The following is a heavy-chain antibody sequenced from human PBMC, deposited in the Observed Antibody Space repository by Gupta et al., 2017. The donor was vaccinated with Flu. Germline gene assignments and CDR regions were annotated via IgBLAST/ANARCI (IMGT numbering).Heavy chain of an antibody. CDR3: VSNGYYSLEY. Sequence: QVQLQESGPGLVKPSGTLSLTCAVSGGSISSTNWWSWVRQPPGKGPEWIGEIFHSGSTNYNPSLKSRVTISVDKSKNQFSLKLSAVTAADKAVYFCVSNGYYSLEYWGQGTMVTVSS. V-gene: IGHV4-4*02. D-gene: IGHD3-22*01. CDR2: IFHSGST. J-gene: IGHJ4*02. CDR1: GGSISSTNW.